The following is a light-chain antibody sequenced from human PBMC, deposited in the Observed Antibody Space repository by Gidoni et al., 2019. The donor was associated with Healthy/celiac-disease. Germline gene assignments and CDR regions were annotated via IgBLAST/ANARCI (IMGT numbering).Light chain of an antibody. CDR3: QQYGSSLLT. Sequence: DIVLPQSPGTLSLSPGERATLSCRASQSVSSSYLAWYQQKPGQAPRLRIYGASSRATGIPDRFSGSGSGTDFTLTIRSLEPEDFAVYYCQQYGSSLLTFGGGTKVEIK. CDR1: QSVSSSY. J-gene: IGKJ4*01. CDR2: GAS. V-gene: IGKV3-20*01.